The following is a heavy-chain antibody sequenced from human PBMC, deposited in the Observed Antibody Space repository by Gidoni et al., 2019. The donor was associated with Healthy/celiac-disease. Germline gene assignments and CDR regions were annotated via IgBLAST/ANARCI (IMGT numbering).Heavy chain of an antibody. CDR3: ASQEQQLVQKPFDY. Sequence: QLQLQESGPGLVKPSETLSLTCTVSGGSISSSSSYWGWIRQPPGKGLEWIGSIYYSGSTYYNPSLKSRVTISVDTSKNQFSLKLSSVTAADTTVYYCASQEQQLVQKPFDYWGQGTLVTVSS. CDR2: IYYSGST. V-gene: IGHV4-39*01. D-gene: IGHD6-13*01. J-gene: IGHJ4*02. CDR1: GGSISSSSSY.